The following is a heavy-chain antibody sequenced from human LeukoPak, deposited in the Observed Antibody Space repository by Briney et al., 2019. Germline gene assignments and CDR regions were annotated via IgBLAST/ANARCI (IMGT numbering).Heavy chain of an antibody. D-gene: IGHD2-15*01. J-gene: IGHJ4*02. CDR2: INPNSGGT. CDR1: GYTFTSYG. CDR3: ARGDCSGGSCYY. Sequence: GASVKVSCKASGYTFTSYGISWVRQAPGQGLEWMGWINPNSGGTNYAQKFQGRVTMTRDTSISTAYMELSRLRSDDTAVYYCARGDCSGGSCYYWGQGTLVTVSS. V-gene: IGHV1-2*02.